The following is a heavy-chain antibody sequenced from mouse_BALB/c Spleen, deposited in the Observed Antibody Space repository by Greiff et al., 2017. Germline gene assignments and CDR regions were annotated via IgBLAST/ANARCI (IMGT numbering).Heavy chain of an antibody. D-gene: IGHD4-1*01. Sequence: QVQLQQSGAELVRPGTSVKVSCKASGYAFTNYLIEWVKQRPGQGLEWIGVINPGSGGTNYNEKFKGKATLTADKSSSTAYMQLSSLTSDDSAVYFCARSIWDRRAFDYWGQGTTLTVSS. CDR3: ARSIWDRRAFDY. CDR2: INPGSGGT. CDR1: GYAFTNYL. J-gene: IGHJ2*01. V-gene: IGHV1-54*01.